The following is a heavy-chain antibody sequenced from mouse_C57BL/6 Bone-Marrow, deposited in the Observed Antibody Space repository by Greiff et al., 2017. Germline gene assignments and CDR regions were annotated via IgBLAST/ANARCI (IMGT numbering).Heavy chain of an antibody. CDR1: GFNIKDDY. CDR2: IDPENGDT. V-gene: IGHV14-4*01. Sequence: VQLQQSGAELVRPGASVKLSCTASGFNIKDDYMHWVKQRPEQGLEWIGWIDPENGDTEYASKFQGKATITADTSSNTAYMQLSSLTSEDAAVYYCARSTTVHMDYWGQGTSVTVSS. CDR3: ARSTTVHMDY. D-gene: IGHD1-1*01. J-gene: IGHJ4*01.